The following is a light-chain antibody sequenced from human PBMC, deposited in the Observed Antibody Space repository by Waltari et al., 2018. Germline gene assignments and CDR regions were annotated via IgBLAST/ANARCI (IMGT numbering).Light chain of an antibody. Sequence: EIVMAQSPASLSVSPGERAIFSCRASQSVTTNVAWYQQKPGQPPRLLICGASTRATDIPARFSGSGSGTEFTLTITSPQSEDVGVYYCHQYNDGPPFNFGQGTKLEIK. J-gene: IGKJ2*01. CDR2: GAS. CDR3: HQYNDGPPFN. CDR1: QSVTTN. V-gene: IGKV3-15*01.